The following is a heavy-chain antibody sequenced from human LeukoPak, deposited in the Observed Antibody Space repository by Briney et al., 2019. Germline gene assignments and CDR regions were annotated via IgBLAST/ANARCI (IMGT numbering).Heavy chain of an antibody. CDR1: GFTFSSYA. V-gene: IGHV3-23*01. CDR2: ISGSGGST. CDR3: AKRSALVDGWFDY. D-gene: IGHD6-19*01. Sequence: GSLRLSCAASGFTFSSYAMSWVRQAPGKGLEWVSAISGSGGSTYYADSVEGRFTISRDNSKNTLYLQMNSLRAEDTALYYCAKRSALVDGWFDYWGQGTLVTVSS. J-gene: IGHJ4*02.